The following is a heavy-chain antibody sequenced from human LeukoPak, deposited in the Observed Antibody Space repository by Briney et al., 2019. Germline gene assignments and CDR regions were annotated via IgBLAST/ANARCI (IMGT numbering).Heavy chain of an antibody. Sequence: GGSLRLSCAASGFTFDDYAMHWVRQAPGKGLEWVSLISGDGGSTYYADSVKGRFTISRGNSKNSLYLQMNSLRTEDTALYYCAKEGSPYYDILTGYYSLGMDVWGQGTTVTVSS. CDR2: ISGDGGST. V-gene: IGHV3-43*02. J-gene: IGHJ6*02. CDR3: AKEGSPYYDILTGYYSLGMDV. CDR1: GFTFDDYA. D-gene: IGHD3-9*01.